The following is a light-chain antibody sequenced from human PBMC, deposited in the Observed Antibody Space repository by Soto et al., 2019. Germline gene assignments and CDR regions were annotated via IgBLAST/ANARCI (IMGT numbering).Light chain of an antibody. CDR2: AAS. J-gene: IGKJ1*01. CDR1: QSISSY. Sequence: DIPFTRSTSSLSASVGDRVTITCRASQSISSYLNWYQQKPGKAPKLLIYAASSLQSGVPSRFSGSGSGTDFTLIIISLQPEDFATYWGQQSKLTPTFGQGTKVDIK. V-gene: IGKV1-39*01. CDR3: QQSKLTPT.